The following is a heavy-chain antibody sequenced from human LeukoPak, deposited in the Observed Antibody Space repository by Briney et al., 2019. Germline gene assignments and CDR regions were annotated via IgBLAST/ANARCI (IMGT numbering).Heavy chain of an antibody. CDR3: TSHRPQLLLDFDY. D-gene: IGHD2-15*01. CDR1: GFTFSNAW. CDR2: IKSKTDGGTT. Sequence: GGSLRLSCAASGFTFSNAWMSWVRQAPGKGLEWVGRIKSKTDGGTTDYAAPVKGRFTISRDDSKNTLYLQMNSLKTEDTAVYYCTSHRPQLLLDFDYWGQGTLVTVSS. V-gene: IGHV3-15*01. J-gene: IGHJ4*02.